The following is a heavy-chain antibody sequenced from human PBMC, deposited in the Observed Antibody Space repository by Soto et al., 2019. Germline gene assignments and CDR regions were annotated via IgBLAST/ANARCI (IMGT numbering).Heavy chain of an antibody. J-gene: IGHJ6*03. CDR1: GFTFSSYG. Sequence: GGSLRLSCAASGFTFSSYGMHWVRQAPGKGLEWVAVIWYDGSNKYYADSVKGRFTISRDNSKNTLYLQMNSLRAEDTAVYYCARGQDSSSSLGYYYYYMDVWGKGTTVTVSS. V-gene: IGHV3-33*01. CDR3: ARGQDSSSSLGYYYYYMDV. CDR2: IWYDGSNK. D-gene: IGHD6-6*01.